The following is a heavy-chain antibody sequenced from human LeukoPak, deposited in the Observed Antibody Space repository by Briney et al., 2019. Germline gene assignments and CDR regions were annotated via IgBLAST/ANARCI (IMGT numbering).Heavy chain of an antibody. CDR1: GYTFTSYD. J-gene: IGHJ5*02. Sequence: ASVKVSCKASGYTFTSYDINWVRQAPGQGLEWMGWINPNSGGTNYAQKFQGRVTMTRDTSISTAYMELSRLRSDDTAVYYCARDPYYYGSGSDNWFDPWGQGTLVTVSS. D-gene: IGHD3-10*01. CDR2: INPNSGGT. V-gene: IGHV1-2*02. CDR3: ARDPYYYGSGSDNWFDP.